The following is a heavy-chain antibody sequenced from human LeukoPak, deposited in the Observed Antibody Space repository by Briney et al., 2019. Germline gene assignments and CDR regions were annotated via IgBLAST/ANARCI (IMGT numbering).Heavy chain of an antibody. V-gene: IGHV1-2*06. J-gene: IGHJ4*02. CDR2: INTNTGST. CDR1: GYTFTSYD. CDR3: ARDPNTSGFKDY. Sequence: ASVKVSCKDSGYTFTSYDINWVRQAPGQGLEWMGRINTNTGSTNYAQNFQGRVTMTRDTSITTAYMELRSLRSDDTAVYYCARDPNTSGFKDYWGQGALVTVSS. D-gene: IGHD6-19*01.